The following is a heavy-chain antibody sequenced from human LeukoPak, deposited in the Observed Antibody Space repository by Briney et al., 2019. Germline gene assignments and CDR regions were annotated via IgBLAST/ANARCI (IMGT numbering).Heavy chain of an antibody. CDR3: AHSRGLLWFGELLRPFDY. J-gene: IGHJ4*02. CDR2: IYWDDDK. D-gene: IGHD3-10*01. CDR1: GFSLRSSGVG. Sequence: SGPTLVNPTQTLTLTCTFSGFSLRSSGVGVGWIRQPPGKALEWLGLIYWDDDKRYSPSLKSMVTITKDTSKNQVVLTMTNMGPVDTATYYCAHSRGLLWFGELLRPFDYWGQGTLVTVSS. V-gene: IGHV2-5*02.